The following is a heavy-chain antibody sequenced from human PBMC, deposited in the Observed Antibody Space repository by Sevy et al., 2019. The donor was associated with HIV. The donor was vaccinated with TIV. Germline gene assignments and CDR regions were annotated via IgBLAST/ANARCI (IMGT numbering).Heavy chain of an antibody. CDR1: GDSVSSNSAA. D-gene: IGHD2-15*01. CDR2: TYYRSKWYN. CDR3: AKEGGGCSGGSCYSSNDAFDI. J-gene: IGHJ3*02. V-gene: IGHV6-1*01. Sequence: SQTLSLTCAISGDSVSSNSAAWNWIRQSPSRGLEWLGRTYYRSKWYNDYAVSVKSRITINPDTSKNQFSLQLNSVTPGDTAVYYCAKEGGGCSGGSCYSSNDAFDIWGQGTVVTVSS.